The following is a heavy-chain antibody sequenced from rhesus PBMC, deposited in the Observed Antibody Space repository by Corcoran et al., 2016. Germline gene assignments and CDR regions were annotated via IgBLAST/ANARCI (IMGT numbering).Heavy chain of an antibody. Sequence: QVQLQESGPGLVKPSETLSLTCAVSGGSISGYYYWSWIRQPPGKGLEWIGSIYGRGGSNYLNPSLKSRVTLSVDTSKNQFSLKLSSVTAADTAVYYCASAPGDTAGTPEIDYWGQGVLVTVSS. CDR1: GGSISGYYY. V-gene: IGHV4S14*01. CDR2: IYGRGGSN. CDR3: ASAPGDTAGTPEIDY. D-gene: IGHD5-42*01. J-gene: IGHJ4*01.